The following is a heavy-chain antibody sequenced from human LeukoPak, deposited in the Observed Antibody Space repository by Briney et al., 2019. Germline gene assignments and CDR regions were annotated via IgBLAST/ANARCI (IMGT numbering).Heavy chain of an antibody. J-gene: IGHJ4*02. CDR1: GFTFSSYA. Sequence: PGGSLRLSCAASGFTFSSYAMPWVRQAPGKGLEWVAVISYDGSNKYYADSVKGRFTISRDNSKNTLYLQMNSLRAEDTAVYYCARDRWGSGYYYSLDYWGQGTLVTVSS. CDR2: ISYDGSNK. V-gene: IGHV3-30*04. D-gene: IGHD3-22*01. CDR3: ARDRWGSGYYYSLDY.